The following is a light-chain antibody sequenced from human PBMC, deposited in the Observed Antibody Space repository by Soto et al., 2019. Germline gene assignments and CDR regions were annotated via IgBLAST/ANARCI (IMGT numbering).Light chain of an antibody. V-gene: IGKV1-9*01. CDR2: GTS. CDR3: QQLQRTPFT. J-gene: IGKJ3*01. CDR1: QDISRY. Sequence: QLTQSPSSLSASVGDRVTITCQASQDISRYLAWYQQKAGKAPKLLIYGTSTLQSGVPSRFSAFGSGTEFTLTISSQQPEDFATYHCQQLQRTPFTFGPGTTVDV.